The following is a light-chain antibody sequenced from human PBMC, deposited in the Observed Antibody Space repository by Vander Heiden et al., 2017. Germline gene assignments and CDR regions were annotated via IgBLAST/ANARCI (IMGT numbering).Light chain of an antibody. CDR3: QHYYNLPHT. V-gene: IGKV1-33*01. CDR2: DAS. CDR1: QDITNY. J-gene: IGKJ4*01. Sequence: DIQMTQSPSSLSASVGDRVTITCQASQDITNYLNWYQQKPGKAPKLLIYDASNLETGVPSRFSGSGSGTDFTFTISSMQLEDFATYYCQHYYNLPHTFGGGTKVEIK.